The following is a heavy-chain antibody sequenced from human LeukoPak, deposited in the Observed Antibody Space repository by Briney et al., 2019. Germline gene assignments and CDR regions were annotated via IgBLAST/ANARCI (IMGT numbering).Heavy chain of an antibody. CDR2: IYTSGTT. D-gene: IGHD4-17*01. V-gene: IGHV4-4*07. Sequence: SETLSLTCTVSGGSISIYYWSWIRQPAGKGLEWIGRIYTSGTTHYNPSLKSRVTMSVDTSKNQFSLKLSSVTAADTAVYYCARLRSTYWYFDLWGRGTLVTVSS. CDR1: GGSISIYY. CDR3: ARLRSTYWYFDL. J-gene: IGHJ2*01.